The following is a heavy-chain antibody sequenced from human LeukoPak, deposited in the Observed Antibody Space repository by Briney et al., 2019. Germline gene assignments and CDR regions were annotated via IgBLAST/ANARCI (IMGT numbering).Heavy chain of an antibody. CDR2: VNPTDGRT. V-gene: IGHV1-46*03. Sequence: ASVKVSCKASGYTFTSYYMHWVRQAPGQGLEWMGVVNPTDGRTTYAQNLQGRVTMTRDTSTSTVYMELSSLKSDDTAVYYCARAVGPRGQSWFDPWGQATLVTVSS. CDR3: ARAVGPRGQSWFDP. D-gene: IGHD3-10*01. J-gene: IGHJ5*02. CDR1: GYTFTSYY.